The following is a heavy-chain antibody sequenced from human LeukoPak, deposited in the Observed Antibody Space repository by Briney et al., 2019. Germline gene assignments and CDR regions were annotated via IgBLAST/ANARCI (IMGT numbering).Heavy chain of an antibody. CDR3: AKDGVGGFFDY. CDR1: GFTFKSYA. V-gene: IGHV3-23*01. D-gene: IGHD1-26*01. Sequence: GGSLRLSCVSSGFTFKSYAMTWVRQAPGKGLEWVSTISGNGRGTYYGDSVTGRFIISRDNSKNTLYLQMSSLRAEDTARYYCAKDGVGGFFDYWGQGILVVVSS. J-gene: IGHJ4*02. CDR2: ISGNGRGT.